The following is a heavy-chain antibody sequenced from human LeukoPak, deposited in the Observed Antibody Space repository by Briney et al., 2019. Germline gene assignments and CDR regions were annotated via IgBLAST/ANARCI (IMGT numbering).Heavy chain of an antibody. D-gene: IGHD3-16*01. Sequence: ASVNVSCKASGYTFTGYYMHWVRQAPGQGLEWMGWINPNSGGTNYAQKFQGRVTMTRDTSISTAYMELSRLRSDDTAVYYCARSGFAGARCWFDPWGQGTLVTVSS. CDR1: GYTFTGYY. CDR2: INPNSGGT. J-gene: IGHJ5*02. CDR3: ARSGFAGARCWFDP. V-gene: IGHV1-2*02.